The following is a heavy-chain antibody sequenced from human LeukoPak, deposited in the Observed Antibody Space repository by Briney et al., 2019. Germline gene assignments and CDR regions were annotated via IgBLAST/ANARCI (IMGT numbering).Heavy chain of an antibody. Sequence: GGSLRLSCAASGFTFSSYDMHWVRQATGKGLEWVSVIGTAGDTYYPGSVKGRFTISRENAKSSLYLQMNSLRAGDTAVYYCARGGLVRGTINSLIGFDIWGQGIMVTVSS. CDR3: ARGGLVRGTINSLIGFDI. CDR2: IGTAGDT. D-gene: IGHD3-10*01. V-gene: IGHV3-13*01. CDR1: GFTFSSYD. J-gene: IGHJ3*02.